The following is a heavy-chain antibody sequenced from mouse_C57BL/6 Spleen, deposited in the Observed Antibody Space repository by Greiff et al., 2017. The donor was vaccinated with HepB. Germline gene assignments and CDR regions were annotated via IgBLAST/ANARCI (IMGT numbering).Heavy chain of an antibody. CDR3: ARESYGSSRAWFAY. D-gene: IGHD1-1*01. Sequence: EVKVVDSGGGLVKPGGSLKLSCAASGFTFSSYAMSWVRQTPEKRLEWVATISDGGSYTYYPDNVKGRFTISRDNAKNNLYLQMSHLKSEDTAMYYCARESYGSSRAWFAYWGQGTLVTVSA. CDR2: ISDGGSYT. V-gene: IGHV5-4*01. J-gene: IGHJ3*01. CDR1: GFTFSSYA.